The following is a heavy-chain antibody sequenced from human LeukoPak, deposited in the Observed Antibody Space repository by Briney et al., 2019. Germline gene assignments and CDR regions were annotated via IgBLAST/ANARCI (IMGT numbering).Heavy chain of an antibody. CDR3: ARVRNVYNHVFEN. Sequence: GGSLRLSCAVSTFTVASNYMSWVRQTPGKGLVWVSDIYQGGSTYYSDSAKGRFTISRDISKNTLHLQMNNLRVDDTAVYYCARVRNVYNHVFENWGQGTLVTVS. V-gene: IGHV3-53*01. CDR2: IYQGGST. D-gene: IGHD5-24*01. CDR1: TFTVASNY. J-gene: IGHJ4*02.